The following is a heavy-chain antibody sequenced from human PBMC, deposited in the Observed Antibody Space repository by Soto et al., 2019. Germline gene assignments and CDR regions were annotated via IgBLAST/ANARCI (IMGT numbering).Heavy chain of an antibody. CDR2: IIPIFGTA. Sequence: QVQLVQSGAEVKKPGSSVKVSCKASGGTFSSYAISWVRQAPGQGLEWMGGIIPIFGTANYAQKFQGRVTITADEYKSRAYMALRTLSSEHTAVFYCARGGTDMARHFDYWGQGTLVPVPS. J-gene: IGHJ4*02. CDR3: ARGGTDMARHFDY. D-gene: IGHD5-18*01. CDR1: GGTFSSYA. V-gene: IGHV1-69*01.